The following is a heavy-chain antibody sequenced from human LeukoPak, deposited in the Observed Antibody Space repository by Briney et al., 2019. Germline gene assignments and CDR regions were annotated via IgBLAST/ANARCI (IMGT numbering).Heavy chain of an antibody. J-gene: IGHJ5*02. D-gene: IGHD3-10*01. Sequence: SETLSLTCTVSGGSISSSSYYWGWIRQPPGKGLEWIGSIYYSGSTYYNPSLKSRVTISVDTSKNQFSLKLSSVTAADTAVYYCARDHLLSSDDITFDPWGQGTLVTVSS. CDR1: GGSISSSSYY. V-gene: IGHV4-39*07. CDR2: IYYSGST. CDR3: ARDHLLSSDDITFDP.